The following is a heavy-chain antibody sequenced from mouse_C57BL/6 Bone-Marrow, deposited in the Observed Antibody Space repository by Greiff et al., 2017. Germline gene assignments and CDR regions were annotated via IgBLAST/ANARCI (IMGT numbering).Heavy chain of an antibody. D-gene: IGHD1-1*01. V-gene: IGHV2-9-1*01. CDR3: ARSSYYYSYYFDY. Sequence: VKLMESGPGLVAPSQSLSITCTVSGFSLTSYAISWVRQPPGKGLEWLGVIWTGGGTNYNSALKSRLSISKDNSKSQVFLKMNSLQTDDTARYYCARSSYYYSYYFDYGGQGTTLTVSS. CDR2: IWTGGGT. CDR1: GFSLTSYA. J-gene: IGHJ2*01.